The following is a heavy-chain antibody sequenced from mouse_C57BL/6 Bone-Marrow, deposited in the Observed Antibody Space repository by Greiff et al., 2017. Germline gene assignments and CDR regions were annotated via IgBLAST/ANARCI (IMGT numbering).Heavy chain of an antibody. CDR2: IDPSDSYT. J-gene: IGHJ1*03. D-gene: IGHD1-1*01. CDR3: ARGGDYYGSSGGDFEV. V-gene: IGHV1-69*01. CDR1: GYTFTSYW. Sequence: QVQLQQPGAELVMPGASVKLSCKASGYTFTSYWMHWVKQRPGQGLEWIGEIDPSDSYTNYNQKFKGKSTLPVDKSSSTAYMQLSSLTSEDSAVYYCARGGDYYGSSGGDFEVWGTGTTVTVSS.